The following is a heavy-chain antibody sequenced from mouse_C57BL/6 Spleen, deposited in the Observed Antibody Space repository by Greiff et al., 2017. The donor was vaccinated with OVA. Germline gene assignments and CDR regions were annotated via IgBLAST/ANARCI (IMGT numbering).Heavy chain of an antibody. CDR1: GYTFTSYW. Sequence: QVQLQQSGTELVKPGASVKLSCKASGYTFTSYWMHWVKQRPGQGLEWIGNINPSNGGTNYNEKFKSKATLTVDKSSSTAYMQLSSLTSEDSAVYYCAKGVGYYLPYYAMDYWGQGTSVTVSS. V-gene: IGHV1-53*01. CDR2: INPSNGGT. J-gene: IGHJ4*01. CDR3: AKGVGYYLPYYAMDY. D-gene: IGHD2-3*01.